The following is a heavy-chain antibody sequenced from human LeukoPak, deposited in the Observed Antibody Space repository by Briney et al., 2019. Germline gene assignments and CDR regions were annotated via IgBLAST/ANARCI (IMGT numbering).Heavy chain of an antibody. Sequence: GGSLRLSCAXSGFTFXXXXXXXXXXXXXXXLXXXXXISYNGRNKYYADSXKXRXXISRDNXKXTLNLQMNSLRTEDTAVYYCAKPRDIDSWAFDVWGQGTMVTVS. D-gene: IGHD2-15*01. CDR2: ISYNGRNK. V-gene: IGHV3-30*18. J-gene: IGHJ3*01. CDR1: GFTFXXXX. CDR3: AKPRDIDSWAFDV.